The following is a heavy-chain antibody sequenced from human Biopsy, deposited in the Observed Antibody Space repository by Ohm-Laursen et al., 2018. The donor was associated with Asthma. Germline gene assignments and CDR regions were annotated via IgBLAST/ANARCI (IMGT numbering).Heavy chain of an antibody. CDR2: INAANGNT. CDR3: ARTYFDFLTGQVHDAFAM. CDR1: GYTFINYA. D-gene: IGHD3-9*01. J-gene: IGHJ3*02. V-gene: IGHV1-3*01. Sequence: ASVKVSCKTSGYTFINYAIHWVRQAPGHSLEWMGWINAANGNTKYSQKFQGRLTFIRDTSASIAYIDLSSLRSEDTAVYYCARTYFDFLTGQVHDAFAMWGQGTMVTVSS.